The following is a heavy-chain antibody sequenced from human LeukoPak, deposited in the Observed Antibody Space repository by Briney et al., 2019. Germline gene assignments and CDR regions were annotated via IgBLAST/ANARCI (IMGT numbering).Heavy chain of an antibody. CDR2: IYTSGST. D-gene: IGHD2-2*02. CDR3: ARAGYCSSTSCYTGGYYFDY. Sequence: SQTLSLTCTVSGGSISSGSYYWSWIRQPAGQGLEWIGRIYTSGSTNYNPSLKSRVTISVDTSKNQFSLKLSSVTAADTAVYYCARAGYCSSTSCYTGGYYFDYWGQGTLVTVSS. CDR1: GGSISSGSYY. J-gene: IGHJ4*02. V-gene: IGHV4-61*02.